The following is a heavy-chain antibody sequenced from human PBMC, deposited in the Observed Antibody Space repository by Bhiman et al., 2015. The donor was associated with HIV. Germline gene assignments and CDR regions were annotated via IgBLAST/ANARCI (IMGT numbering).Heavy chain of an antibody. CDR2: IKSNSVGGTT. J-gene: IGHJ4*02. Sequence: EVQLVESGGGLVKPGGSLRLSCAASGFTFSSAWMSWVRQAPGKGLEWVGRIKSNSVGGTTDYTAPVKGRFTISRDDSKTTLFLQMNSLKTEDTAIYYCTTDSEIPIAYWGQGALVTVSS. CDR3: TTDSEIPIAY. V-gene: IGHV3-15*01. CDR1: GFTFSSAW. D-gene: IGHD2-2*01.